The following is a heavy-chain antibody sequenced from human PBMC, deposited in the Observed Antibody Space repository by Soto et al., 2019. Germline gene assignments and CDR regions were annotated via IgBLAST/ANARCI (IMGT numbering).Heavy chain of an antibody. D-gene: IGHD3-3*01. CDR1: GFIFSEST. J-gene: IGHJ4*02. Sequence: PGGSLRLSCSASGFIFSESTIYWVRQVPGKGLEAISAVSTSGRSTYYADSVKDRFTISRDNTKNTLFLQMGSLRPEDTAIYYCVEQGHGLDGVDFSYWGQGTQVTVSS. V-gene: IGHV3-64D*06. CDR2: VSTSGRST. CDR3: VEQGHGLDGVDFSY.